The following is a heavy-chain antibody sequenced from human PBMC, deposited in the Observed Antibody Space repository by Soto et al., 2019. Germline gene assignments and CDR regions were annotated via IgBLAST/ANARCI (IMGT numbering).Heavy chain of an antibody. CDR2: ISTSGNV. CDR1: GGSLTKYY. Sequence: QVQLQESGPGLVKPSETLSLTCTVSGGSLTKYYWSWIRQPAGKGLEWIGRISTSGNVVSKASLRSRLTVSVATSKNQFSLRLTSVTAADTAVYYCARDNNDFWSLYPLAFDYWGQGALVTVSS. J-gene: IGHJ4*02. D-gene: IGHD3-3*01. V-gene: IGHV4-4*07. CDR3: ARDNNDFWSLYPLAFDY.